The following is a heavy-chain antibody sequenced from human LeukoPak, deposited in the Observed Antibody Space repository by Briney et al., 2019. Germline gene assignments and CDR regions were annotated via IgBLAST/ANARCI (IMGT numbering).Heavy chain of an antibody. V-gene: IGHV3-66*01. CDR1: GFTVISNY. D-gene: IGHD3-10*01. Sequence: PGGSLRLSCAASGFTVISNYMGWVRQAPGRRLDWVSVIFNGGSTYYSDSVKGRFTISTDNSKNMLSLQMHSLRAEDTAVYYCARGLFVSGSYYNFFDYWAQGTLVTVSS. J-gene: IGHJ4*02. CDR2: IFNGGST. CDR3: ARGLFVSGSYYNFFDY.